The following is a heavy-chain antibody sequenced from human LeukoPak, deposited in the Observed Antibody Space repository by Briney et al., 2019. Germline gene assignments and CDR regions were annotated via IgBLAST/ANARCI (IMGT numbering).Heavy chain of an antibody. CDR3: AKEDIGYCSSTSCLNWFDP. CDR1: GFTFSGSA. D-gene: IGHD2-2*01. J-gene: IGHJ5*02. CDR2: IRSKANSYAT. Sequence: GGSLRLSCAASGFTFSGSAMHWVRQASGKGLEWVGRIRSKANSYATAYAASVKGRFTISRDDSKNTAYLQMNSLKTEDTAVYYCAKEDIGYCSSTSCLNWFDPWGQGTLVTVSS. V-gene: IGHV3-73*01.